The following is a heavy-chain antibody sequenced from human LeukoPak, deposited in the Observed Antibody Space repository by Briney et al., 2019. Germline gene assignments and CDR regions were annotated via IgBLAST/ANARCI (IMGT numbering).Heavy chain of an antibody. J-gene: IGHJ4*02. CDR3: ARDLDPLGYYDSSGGFDY. CDR2: ISYDGSNK. V-gene: IGHV3-30*04. Sequence: PGGSLRLSCAASGFIFSSYAMHWVRQAPGKGLEWVAVISYDGSNKYYADSVKGRFTISRDNSKNTLYLQMNSLRAEDTAVYYCARDLDPLGYYDSSGGFDYWGQGTLVTVSS. CDR1: GFIFSSYA. D-gene: IGHD3-22*01.